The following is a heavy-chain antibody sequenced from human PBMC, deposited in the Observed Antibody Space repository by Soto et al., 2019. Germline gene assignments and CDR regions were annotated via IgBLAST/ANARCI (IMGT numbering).Heavy chain of an antibody. J-gene: IGHJ4*02. CDR3: AKYDKGDYVPMFDS. CDR1: GFTFSTYS. V-gene: IGHV3-21*01. Sequence: EAQLVESGGGLVKPGESLRLSCGTSGFTFSTYSMSWVRQAPGKGLEWVSSISSTSTYIYYADSVKGRFTISRDNAKNSLYLHMNSLRAEDTAVYYCAKYDKGDYVPMFDSWGQGTLVTVSS. CDR2: ISSTSTYI. D-gene: IGHD4-17*01.